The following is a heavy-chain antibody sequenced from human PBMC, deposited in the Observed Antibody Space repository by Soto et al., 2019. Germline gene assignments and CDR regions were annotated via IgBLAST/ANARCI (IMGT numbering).Heavy chain of an antibody. CDR3: ARVRPPPTTRPVAVLYTFDY. CDR1: GDSITGRNW. V-gene: IGHV4-4*02. CDR2: VYHSGFV. Sequence: QVQLHESGPGLVKPSGTLSLTCAVSGDSITGRNWWTWVRQPPGKGLEWIGEVYHSGFVSYNPSLKSPVTISVAKPKNQFSLNLASGTAADTARYYCARVRPPPTTRPVAVLYTFDYWGKGTRVTFSS. D-gene: IGHD6-19*01. J-gene: IGHJ4*02.